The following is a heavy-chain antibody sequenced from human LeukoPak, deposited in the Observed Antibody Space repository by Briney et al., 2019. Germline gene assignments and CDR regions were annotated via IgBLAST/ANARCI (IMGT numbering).Heavy chain of an antibody. CDR3: ARDLGMVRGVIIRSYYYYGMDV. Sequence: ASVKVSCKASGYSVTSYAMYWVRQATGQRLELMGWINAGNGNTKYSQKFQGRVTITRDTSASTAYMELSSLRSEDTAVYYCARDLGMVRGVIIRSYYYYGMDVWGQGTTVTVSS. V-gene: IGHV1-3*01. CDR1: GYSVTSYA. D-gene: IGHD3-10*01. CDR2: INAGNGNT. J-gene: IGHJ6*02.